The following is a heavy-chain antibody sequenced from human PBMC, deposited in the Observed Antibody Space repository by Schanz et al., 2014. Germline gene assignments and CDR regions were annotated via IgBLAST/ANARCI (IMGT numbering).Heavy chain of an antibody. CDR1: RFTFSTYA. V-gene: IGHV3-30*04. Sequence: QVQLVESGGGVVQPGGSLRLSCAASRFTFSTYAMHWVRQAPGKGLGWLAVISSDGFNKFYADSVKGRFTISRDAAKDSLFLQMTSLRADDTAVYFCAREYASTWFESNVMAGRIDNWGQGTLVTVSS. CDR2: ISSDGFNK. D-gene: IGHD2-8*01. J-gene: IGHJ4*02. CDR3: AREYASTWFESNVMAGRIDN.